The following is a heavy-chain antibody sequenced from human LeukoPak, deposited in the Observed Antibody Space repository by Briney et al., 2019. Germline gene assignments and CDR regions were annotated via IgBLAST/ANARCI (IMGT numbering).Heavy chain of an antibody. Sequence: SQTLSLTCAISGDTVSSNSAAWNWIRQSPSRSLKWLGRTYYRSKWYNDYAVSVKSRITINPDTSKNQFSLQLNSVTPEDTAVYYCARGDSSSWYYFDYWDQGTLVTVSS. CDR1: GDTVSSNSAA. V-gene: IGHV6-1*01. D-gene: IGHD6-13*01. J-gene: IGHJ4*02. CDR3: ARGDSSSWYYFDY. CDR2: TYYRSKWYN.